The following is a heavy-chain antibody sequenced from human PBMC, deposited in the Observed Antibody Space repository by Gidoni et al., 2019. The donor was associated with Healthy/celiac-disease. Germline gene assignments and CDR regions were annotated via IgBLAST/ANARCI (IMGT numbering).Heavy chain of an antibody. D-gene: IGHD6-13*01. CDR1: GFPFSRYS. J-gene: IGHJ3*02. V-gene: IGHV3-21*01. CDR3: ASSYSSSWYAFDI. CDR2: ISSSSSYI. Sequence: EVQLVESGGGLVKPGGSLRLPRAASGFPFSRYSMNWVRQAPGKGLEWGSSISSSSSYIYYADSVKGRFTISRDNAKNSLYLQMNSLSAEDTAVYYCASSYSSSWYAFDIWGQGTMVTVSS.